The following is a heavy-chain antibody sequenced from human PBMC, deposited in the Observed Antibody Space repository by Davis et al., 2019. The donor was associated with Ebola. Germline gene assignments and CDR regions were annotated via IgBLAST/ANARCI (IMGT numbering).Heavy chain of an antibody. Sequence: SETLSLTCTVSGGSISSSSYYWGWIRQPPGKGLEWIGEINHSGSTNYNPSLKSRVTISVDTSKNQFSLKLSSVTAADTAVYYCARLMATIGNYWGQGTLVTVSS. CDR2: INHSGST. CDR3: ARLMATIGNY. D-gene: IGHD5-24*01. V-gene: IGHV4-39*01. CDR1: GGSISSSSYY. J-gene: IGHJ4*02.